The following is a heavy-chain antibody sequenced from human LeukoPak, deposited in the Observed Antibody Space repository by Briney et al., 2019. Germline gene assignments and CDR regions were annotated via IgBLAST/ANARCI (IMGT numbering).Heavy chain of an antibody. CDR2: IWYDGSNP. CDR3: ARFVGSDYTGSFDL. CDR1: GFRFSSHG. D-gene: IGHD3-10*01. Sequence: GTSLRLSCAGSGFRFSSHGMHWVRQAPGKGLEWLGYIWYDGSNPDYVDPVKGRFTISRDNSKNTVYLQMNCLSAEDTAVYHCARFVGSDYTGSFDLWGQGTPVTVSS. V-gene: IGHV3-33*01. J-gene: IGHJ4*02.